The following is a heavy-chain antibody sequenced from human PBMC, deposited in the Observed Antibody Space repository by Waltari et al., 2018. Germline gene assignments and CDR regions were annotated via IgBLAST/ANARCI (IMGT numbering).Heavy chain of an antibody. J-gene: IGHJ3*02. CDR2: IYSGGST. CDR3: AREYLRPSRAPNAFDI. CDR1: GFPVSRNY. V-gene: IGHV3-53*01. D-gene: IGHD2-2*01. Sequence: EVQLVESGGGLIQPGGSLTLSCAASGFPVSRNYISWVRQPPGKGLEWVSVIYSGGSTYYADSVKGRFTIARDNSKNTLYLQMNSLRAEDTAVYYCAREYLRPSRAPNAFDIWGQGTMVTVSS.